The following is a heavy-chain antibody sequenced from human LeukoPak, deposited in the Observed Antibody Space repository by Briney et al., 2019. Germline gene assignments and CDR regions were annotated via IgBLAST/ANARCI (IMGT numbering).Heavy chain of an antibody. CDR3: ARDRYSSSSGGSTT. J-gene: IGHJ4*02. CDR2: IYTSGST. V-gene: IGHV4-4*07. D-gene: IGHD6-6*01. Sequence: SETLSLTCTVSGGSISSYYWSWIRQPAGKGLEWIGRIYTSGSTNYNPSLTSRVTMSVDTSKNQFSLKLRSVTAADTAVYYCARDRYSSSSGGSTTWGQGTLVTVSS. CDR1: GGSISSYY.